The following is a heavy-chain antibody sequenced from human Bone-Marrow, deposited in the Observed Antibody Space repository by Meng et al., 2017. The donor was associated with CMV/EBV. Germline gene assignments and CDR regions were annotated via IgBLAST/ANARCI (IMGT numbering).Heavy chain of an antibody. CDR2: ITAAGDDT. Sequence: SCAASGFTFSTCGMSWIRQAPGKGLERVAAITAAGDDTYYADSVKGRFTISRDNSKNTLYLQLNTLRAEDSAVYFCAKGRGTTRVYDYWGQGILVTVSS. CDR3: AKGRGTTRVYDY. V-gene: IGHV3-23*01. D-gene: IGHD4-11*01. CDR1: GFTFSTCG. J-gene: IGHJ4*02.